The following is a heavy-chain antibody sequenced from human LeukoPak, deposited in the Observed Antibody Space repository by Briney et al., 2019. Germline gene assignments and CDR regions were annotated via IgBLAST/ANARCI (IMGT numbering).Heavy chain of an antibody. D-gene: IGHD3-22*01. J-gene: IGHJ4*02. CDR3: ARDVTMIIDY. CDR1: GYTFTSYY. V-gene: IGHV1-46*01. Sequence: ASVKVSCKASGYTFTSYYMHWVRQAPGQGLEWMGIINPSGGSTSYAQKFQGRVTMTRDTSTSTVYMELSSVRSEYTAVYYCARDVTMIIDYWGQGTLVTVSS. CDR2: INPSGGST.